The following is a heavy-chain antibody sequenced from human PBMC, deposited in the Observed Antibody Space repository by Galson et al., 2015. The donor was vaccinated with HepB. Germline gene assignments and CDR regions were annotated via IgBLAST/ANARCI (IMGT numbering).Heavy chain of an antibody. CDR2: IKQDGSEK. Sequence: SLRLSCAASGFTFSSYWMSWVRQAPGKGLEWVANIKQDGSEKYYVDSVKGRFTISRDNAKNSLYLQMNSLRAEDTAVYYCAREYGSGSSYYYYGMDVWGQGTTVTVSS. CDR1: GFTFSSYW. J-gene: IGHJ6*02. D-gene: IGHD3-10*01. V-gene: IGHV3-7*03. CDR3: AREYGSGSSYYYYGMDV.